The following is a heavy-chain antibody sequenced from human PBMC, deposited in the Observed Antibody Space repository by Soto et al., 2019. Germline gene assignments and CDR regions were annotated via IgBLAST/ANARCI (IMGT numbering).Heavy chain of an antibody. CDR2: ISYDGSNK. D-gene: IGHD1-26*01. CDR3: AKGLGDSGSYY. V-gene: IGHV3-30*18. Sequence: QVQLVESGGGVVQPGRSLRLSCAASGFTFSSYGMHWVRQAPGKGLEWVAVISYDGSNKYYADSVKGRFTISRDNSKNTLYLQMNSLRAEDTAVYYCAKGLGDSGSYYWGQGTLVTVSS. J-gene: IGHJ4*02. CDR1: GFTFSSYG.